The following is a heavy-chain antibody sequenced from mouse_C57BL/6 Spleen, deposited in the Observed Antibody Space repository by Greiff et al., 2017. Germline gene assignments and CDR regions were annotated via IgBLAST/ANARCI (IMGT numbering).Heavy chain of an antibody. V-gene: IGHV5-4*01. Sequence: VQLKESGGGLVKPGGSLKLSCAASGFTFSSYAMSWVRQTPEKRLEWVATISDGGSYTYYPDNVKGRFTISRDNAKNNLYLQMSHLKSEDTAMYYCARDGVYYGSSYEAWFAYWGQGTLVTVSA. CDR1: GFTFSSYA. J-gene: IGHJ3*01. CDR3: ARDGVYYGSSYEAWFAY. CDR2: ISDGGSYT. D-gene: IGHD1-1*01.